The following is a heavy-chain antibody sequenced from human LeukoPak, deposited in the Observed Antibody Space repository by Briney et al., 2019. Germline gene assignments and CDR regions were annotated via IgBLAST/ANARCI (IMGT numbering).Heavy chain of an antibody. CDR1: GGTFSSYA. J-gene: IGHJ4*02. CDR3: ARDGAPYYYDSSALDY. CDR2: IIPIFGTA. D-gene: IGHD3-22*01. Sequence: GSSVTVSFKASGGTFSSYAISWVRQAPGQRLEWMGGIIPIFGTANYAQKFQGRVTITTDEFTSTAYMELSSLRSEDTAVYYCARDGAPYYYDSSALDYWGQGTMVTVSS. V-gene: IGHV1-69*05.